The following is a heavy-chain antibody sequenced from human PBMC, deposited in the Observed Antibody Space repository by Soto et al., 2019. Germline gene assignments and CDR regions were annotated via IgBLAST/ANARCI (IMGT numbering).Heavy chain of an antibody. J-gene: IGHJ5*02. V-gene: IGHV1-69*08. CDR2: IIPIHGST. Sequence: QVQLVQSGAEVKKPGSSVKVSCKASGGTFGNYVIAWLRQAPGQGLVWMGRIIPIHGSTNYAQEFQGRVTITADRPTPTASVDLSSLRSEDTAMYYCARGGYLKMATILVRGFDPWGQGTLVTVSS. CDR1: GGTFGNYV. CDR3: ARGGYLKMATILVRGFDP. D-gene: IGHD3-10*01.